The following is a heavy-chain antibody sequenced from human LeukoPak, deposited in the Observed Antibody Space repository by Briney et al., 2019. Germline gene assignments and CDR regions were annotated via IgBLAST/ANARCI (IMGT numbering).Heavy chain of an antibody. CDR3: ARTYCGGDCSYSYFDY. V-gene: IGHV5-51*01. J-gene: IGHJ4*02. CDR1: GYSFTTYW. Sequence: GESLKISCKGSGYSFTTYWIGWVRQMPAKGLQWMGIIYPGDSDTRYSPSFQGQVTISADKSISTAYLQWRSLKASDTAMYYCARTYCGGDCSYSYFDYWGQGTLVTVSS. D-gene: IGHD2-21*02. CDR2: IYPGDSDT.